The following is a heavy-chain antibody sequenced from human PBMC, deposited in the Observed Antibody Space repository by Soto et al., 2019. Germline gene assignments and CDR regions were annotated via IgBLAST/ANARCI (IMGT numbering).Heavy chain of an antibody. Sequence: SGPTLVNPTETLTLTCSFSGFSLSTRGVAVGWLRQPPGKALEWLTLIYWDDDKRFSPSLKSRLTITRDTSKNQVVLIMTDMDPVDTATYFCARSLRQSPPDYWGQGTLVTVSS. D-gene: IGHD6-19*01. CDR2: IYWDDDK. CDR1: GFSLSTRGVA. V-gene: IGHV2-5*02. CDR3: ARSLRQSPPDY. J-gene: IGHJ4*02.